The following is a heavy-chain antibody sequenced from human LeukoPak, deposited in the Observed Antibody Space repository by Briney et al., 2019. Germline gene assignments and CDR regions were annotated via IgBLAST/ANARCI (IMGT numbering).Heavy chain of an antibody. V-gene: IGHV1-2*02. D-gene: IGHD3-3*01. CDR2: INPNSGGT. J-gene: IGHJ6*03. CDR3: ARAPYYDFWSGSPSFYYMDV. CDR1: GYTFTGYY. Sequence: ASVKVSCKASGYTFTGYYMHWVRQAPGQGLEWMGWINPNSGGTNYAQKFQGRVTMTRDTSISTAYMELSRLRSDDTAVYYCARAPYYDFWSGSPSFYYMDVWGKGTTVTLSS.